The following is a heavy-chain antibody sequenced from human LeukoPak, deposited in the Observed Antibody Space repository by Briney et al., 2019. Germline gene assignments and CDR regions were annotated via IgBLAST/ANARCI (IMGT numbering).Heavy chain of an antibody. CDR2: IYYTGST. D-gene: IGHD4-17*01. Sequence: SETLSLTCTVSGGSISSYYWDWVGQSPGKGLEWIGYIYYTGSTNYNPSLKSRVTISVDTSKNQFSLKLSSVTAADTAVYYCARQGTTVSSNWFDPWGQGTLVTVSS. V-gene: IGHV4-59*08. CDR1: GGSISSYY. J-gene: IGHJ5*02. CDR3: ARQGTTVSSNWFDP.